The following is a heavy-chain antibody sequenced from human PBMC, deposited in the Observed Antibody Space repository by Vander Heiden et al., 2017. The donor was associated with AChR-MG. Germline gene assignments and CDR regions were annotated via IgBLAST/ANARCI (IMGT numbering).Heavy chain of an antibody. D-gene: IGHD6-19*01. J-gene: IGHJ5*02. V-gene: IGHV4-39*01. CDR3: ARQWAEMAAITRFAP. Sequence: QLQLQESGPGLVKPSETLSLSCIVSGGSISSSADYWGWIRQPPGKGLEWIGSVHYSRSTYYNPSLKSRVTIFVDTSKNQFSLRLSSVTAADTAVYYCARQWAEMAAITRFAPWGQGTLVIVSS. CDR2: VHYSRST. CDR1: GGSISSSADY.